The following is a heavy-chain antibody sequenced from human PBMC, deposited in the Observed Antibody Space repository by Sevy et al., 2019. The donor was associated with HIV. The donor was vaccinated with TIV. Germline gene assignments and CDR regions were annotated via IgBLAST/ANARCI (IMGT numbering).Heavy chain of an antibody. CDR2: INHSGST. CDR3: ARAPPVVVVPGAPSWFDP. J-gene: IGHJ5*02. D-gene: IGHD2-2*01. Sequence: SETLSLTCAVYGGSFSGYYWNWIRQTPGKGLEWIGEINHSGSTNYNPSLKSRVTISVDTSKNQFSLRLNSVTAADTAVYYCARAPPVVVVPGAPSWFDPWVQGTLVTVSS. CDR1: GGSFSGYY. V-gene: IGHV4-34*01.